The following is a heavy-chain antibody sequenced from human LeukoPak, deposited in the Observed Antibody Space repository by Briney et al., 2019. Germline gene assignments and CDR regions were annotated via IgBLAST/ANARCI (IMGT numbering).Heavy chain of an antibody. Sequence: PGGSLRLSCAASGFTFSNAWMSWVRQAPGKGLEWVGRIKSKTDGGTTDYAAPVKGRFTISRDDSKNTLYLQMNSLKTEDIAVYYCTTRFALTWVDYWGQGTLVTVSS. CDR3: TTRFALTWVDY. J-gene: IGHJ4*02. V-gene: IGHV3-15*01. CDR2: IKSKTDGGTT. CDR1: GFTFSNAW. D-gene: IGHD3-10*01.